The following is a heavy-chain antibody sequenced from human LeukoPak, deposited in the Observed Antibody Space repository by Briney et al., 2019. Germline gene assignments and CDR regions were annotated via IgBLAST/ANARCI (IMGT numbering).Heavy chain of an antibody. J-gene: IGHJ4*02. Sequence: PGESLKISCAASGFTFSSYAMSWVRQAPGKGLEWVSVISGSGGRTYYADSVKGRFTISRDNSKNTLYVQMNSLRAEDTAVYYCAKDLLAATIDYYFDYWGQGTLVTVSS. V-gene: IGHV3-23*01. D-gene: IGHD5-12*01. CDR3: AKDLLAATIDYYFDY. CDR1: GFTFSSYA. CDR2: ISGSGGRT.